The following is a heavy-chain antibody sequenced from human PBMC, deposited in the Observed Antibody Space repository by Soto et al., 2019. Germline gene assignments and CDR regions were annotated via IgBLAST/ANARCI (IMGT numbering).Heavy chain of an antibody. D-gene: IGHD2-2*01. J-gene: IGHJ6*02. Sequence: EVQLVESGGGLVQPGGSLRLSCAASGFTFSSYWMSWVRQAPGKGLEWVANIKQDGSEKYYVDSVKGRFTISRDNAKNSLYLQMNSLRAEDTAVYYCAREKEYQLGYGMDVWGQGTTVTVSS. V-gene: IGHV3-7*03. CDR3: AREKEYQLGYGMDV. CDR1: GFTFSSYW. CDR2: IKQDGSEK.